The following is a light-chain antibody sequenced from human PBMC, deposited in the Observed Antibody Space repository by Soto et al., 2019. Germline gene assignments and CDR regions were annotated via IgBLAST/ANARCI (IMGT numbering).Light chain of an antibody. CDR3: QQYSTYFTFT. V-gene: IGKV1-5*03. J-gene: IGKJ4*01. CDR1: QSISSW. CDR2: KAS. Sequence: DIQMTHSPSTLSASIGDRVTITCRASQSISSWVAWYQKKPGKAPKLLIYKASSLESGVPSRFSGSGSGTEFTLTISSLQPDDFASYYCQQYSTYFTFTFGGGTKVDIK.